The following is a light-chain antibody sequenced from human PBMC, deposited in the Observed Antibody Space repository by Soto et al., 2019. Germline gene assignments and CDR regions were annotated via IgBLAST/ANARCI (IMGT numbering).Light chain of an antibody. CDR3: HQYIAYT. Sequence: VGNGGTSRCRASQSISNWLAWYQQKPGTAPKLLIYHASTLESGVPSSFSGSGSGTEFTLSRRCLQPDDLATYDRHQYIAYTFGQGTKVDIK. CDR1: QSISNW. CDR2: HAS. V-gene: IGKV1-5*01. J-gene: IGKJ1*01.